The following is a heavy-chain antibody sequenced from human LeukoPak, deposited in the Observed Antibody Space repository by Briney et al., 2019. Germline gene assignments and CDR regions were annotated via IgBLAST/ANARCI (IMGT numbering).Heavy chain of an antibody. Sequence: SETLSLTCTVSGGSVSSYYWSWIRQPPGKGLEWIGYIYYSGSTNYNPSLKSRVTISVDTSKNQFSLKLSSVTAADTAVYYCAKDPGYSGYDPFSDYWGQGTLVIVSS. V-gene: IGHV4-59*02. J-gene: IGHJ4*02. CDR3: AKDPGYSGYDPFSDY. CDR2: IYYSGST. D-gene: IGHD5-12*01. CDR1: GGSVSSYY.